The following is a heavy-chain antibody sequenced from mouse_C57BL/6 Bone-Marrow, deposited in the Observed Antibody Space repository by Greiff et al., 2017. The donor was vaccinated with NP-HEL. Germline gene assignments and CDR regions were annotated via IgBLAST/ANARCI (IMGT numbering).Heavy chain of an antibody. CDR2: IYPRSGNT. CDR3: ARPTTVVGYAMDY. V-gene: IGHV1-81*01. J-gene: IGHJ4*01. D-gene: IGHD1-1*01. CDR1: GYTFTSYG. Sequence: QVQLQQSGAELARPGASVKLSCKASGYTFTSYGISWVKQRTGQGLEWIGEIYPRSGNTYYNEKFKGKATLTSDKSSSTACMELRSLTSEDAAVYSCARPTTVVGYAMDYWGQGTSVTVTS.